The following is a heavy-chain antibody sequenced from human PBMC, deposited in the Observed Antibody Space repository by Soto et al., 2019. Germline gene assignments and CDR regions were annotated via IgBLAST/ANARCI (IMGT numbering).Heavy chain of an antibody. CDR2: INTDGSVT. D-gene: IGHD1-26*01. CDR3: ARQTGLGATNY. CDR1: GFTFSNFW. V-gene: IGHV3-74*01. J-gene: IGHJ4*02. Sequence: GSLRLSCAGSGFTFSNFWMHWVRQAPGKGLVWVARINTDGSVTSHADSVKGRFTISRDNAKSTLYLQMTSLREEDSAIYYCARQTGLGATNYWGWGTLVTVSS.